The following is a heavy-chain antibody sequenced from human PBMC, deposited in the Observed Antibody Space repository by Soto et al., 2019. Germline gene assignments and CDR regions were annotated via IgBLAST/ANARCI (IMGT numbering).Heavy chain of an antibody. D-gene: IGHD6-13*01. CDR1: GFTFSSYA. Sequence: HLGGSLRLPCAASGFTFSSYAMSWVRQAPGKGLEWVSVISGSGGSTYYADSVKGRFTISRDNSKNTLYLQMNSLRAEDTAVYYCAWFKPMDSSSHDYWGQATLVTVPS. J-gene: IGHJ4*02. V-gene: IGHV3-23*01. CDR3: AWFKPMDSSSHDY. CDR2: ISGSGGST.